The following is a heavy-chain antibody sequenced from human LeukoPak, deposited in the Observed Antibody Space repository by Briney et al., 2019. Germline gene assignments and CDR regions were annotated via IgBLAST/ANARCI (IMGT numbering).Heavy chain of an antibody. CDR3: AKDNWETDAFDI. J-gene: IGHJ3*02. CDR1: GFTFSSYW. CDR2: IKPDGSEI. D-gene: IGHD7-27*01. Sequence: PGGSLRLSCAASGFTFSSYWMSWVRQAPEKGLEWVAKIKPDGSEIYHVDSVQGRFTISRDNSKNTLYLQMNSLRAEDTAVYYCAKDNWETDAFDIWAKGQWSPSLQ. V-gene: IGHV3-7*03.